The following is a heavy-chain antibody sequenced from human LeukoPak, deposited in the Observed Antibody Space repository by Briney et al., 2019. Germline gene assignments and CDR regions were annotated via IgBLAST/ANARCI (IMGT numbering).Heavy chain of an antibody. Sequence: PGGSLRLSCAASGFNVSSNYMSWVRQAPGKGLEWVSVIFTSGSTFYADSVKGRFTISRDISKNTLSLQMNSLRAEDTAMYYCARDPAFTSAPPGDYWGLGTLVTVSS. J-gene: IGHJ4*02. CDR1: GFNVSSNY. V-gene: IGHV3-53*01. D-gene: IGHD2/OR15-2a*01. CDR3: ARDPAFTSAPPGDY. CDR2: IFTSGST.